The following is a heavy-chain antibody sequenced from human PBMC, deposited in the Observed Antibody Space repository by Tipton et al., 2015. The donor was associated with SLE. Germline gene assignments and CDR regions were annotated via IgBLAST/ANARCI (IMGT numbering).Heavy chain of an antibody. V-gene: IGHV4-34*01. CDR1: GGSFSIYC. CDR3: ARERRSSSKSFDL. CDR2: ICHSGST. J-gene: IGHJ2*01. Sequence: TLSLTCAVYGGSFSIYCWSWIRQSPGKGLEWIGEICHSGSTNYNPSLKSRVTISIDTSKSQFSLKMNSLTAADTAVYYCARERRSSSKSFDLWGQGTLVTVSS. D-gene: IGHD6-6*01.